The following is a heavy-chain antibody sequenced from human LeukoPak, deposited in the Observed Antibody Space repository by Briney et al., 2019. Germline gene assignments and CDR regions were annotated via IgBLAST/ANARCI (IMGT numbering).Heavy chain of an antibody. CDR2: IYYSGST. Sequence: SETLSLTCTVSDGSFTSGNYYWGWIRQPPGKGLEWIATIYYSGSTIYTPSLKSRLAISRDTSSDQFSLRLTSVTAADTAVYYCARAPIVVVSTPSFDTWGQGILVTVSS. D-gene: IGHD3-22*01. CDR3: ARAPIVVVSTPSFDT. J-gene: IGHJ4*02. V-gene: IGHV4-39*07. CDR1: DGSFTSGNYY.